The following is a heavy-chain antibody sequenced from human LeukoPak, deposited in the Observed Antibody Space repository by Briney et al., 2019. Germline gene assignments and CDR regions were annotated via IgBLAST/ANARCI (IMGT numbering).Heavy chain of an antibody. J-gene: IGHJ4*02. D-gene: IGHD1-1*01. CDR3: TTAWAYNWNDDDRCY. CDR2: IKSKTDGGTT. V-gene: IGHV3-15*01. Sequence: PGGSLRLSCAASGFTFSNAWMSWVRQAPGKGLEWVGRIKSKTDGGTTDYAAPVKGRFTISRDDSKNTLYLQMNSLKTEDTAVYYCTTAWAYNWNDDDRCYWGQGTLVTVSS. CDR1: GFTFSNAW.